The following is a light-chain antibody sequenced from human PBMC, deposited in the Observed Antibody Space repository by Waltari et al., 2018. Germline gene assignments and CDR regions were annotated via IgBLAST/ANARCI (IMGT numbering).Light chain of an antibody. CDR2: ETS. V-gene: IGKV1-39*01. J-gene: IGKJ4*01. CDR1: QSISIY. CDR3: QQSSNTLGALT. Sequence: DIQMTQSPSSLSASVGDRVTITCQASQSISIYLNWYQQKPGKAPKLLIYETSSLQSGVPSRFSGSGSGTDFTLTISSLQPDDSATYYCQQSSNTLGALTFGGGTKVEIK.